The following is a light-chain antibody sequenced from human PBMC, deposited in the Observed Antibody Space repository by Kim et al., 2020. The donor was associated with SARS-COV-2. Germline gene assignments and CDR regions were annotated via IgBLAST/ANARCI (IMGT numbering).Light chain of an antibody. Sequence: DIQMTQSPSSLSASVGDRVTITCRASQSITNYLNWYQLKPGKAPKLLIYAASSLQSGVPSRFSGSGSGTEFTLTISSLQREDFATYYCQQSYRNPYTSGQGTKLEI. CDR3: QQSYRNPYT. CDR2: AAS. CDR1: QSITNY. V-gene: IGKV1-39*01. J-gene: IGKJ2*01.